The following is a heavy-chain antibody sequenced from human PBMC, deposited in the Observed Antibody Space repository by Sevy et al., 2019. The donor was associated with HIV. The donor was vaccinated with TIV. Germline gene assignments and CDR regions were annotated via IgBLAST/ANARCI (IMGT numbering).Heavy chain of an antibody. V-gene: IGHV3-23*01. CDR3: AKDGGLRLRRAFDY. Sequence: GGSLRLSCAASGFTFSSYAMSWVHQAPGKGLEWVSAISGSGGSTYYADSVKGRFTISRDNSKNTLYLQMNSLRAEDTAVYYCAKDGGLRLRRAFDYWGQGTLVTVSS. J-gene: IGHJ4*02. CDR2: ISGSGGST. CDR1: GFTFSSYA. D-gene: IGHD5-12*01.